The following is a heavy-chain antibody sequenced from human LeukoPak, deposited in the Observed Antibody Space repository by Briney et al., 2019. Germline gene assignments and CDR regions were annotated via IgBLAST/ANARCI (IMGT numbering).Heavy chain of an antibody. CDR3: ARGSGNSALDY. CDR2: IIPIFGIA. V-gene: IGHV1-69*04. CDR1: GGTFSSYG. Sequence: SVKVSCKASGGTFSSYGISWVRQAPGQGLEWMGRIIPIFGIANYAQKFQGRVTITADKSTSTAYMELSSLRSEGTAVYYCARGSGNSALDYWGQGTLVTVSS. J-gene: IGHJ4*02. D-gene: IGHD4-23*01.